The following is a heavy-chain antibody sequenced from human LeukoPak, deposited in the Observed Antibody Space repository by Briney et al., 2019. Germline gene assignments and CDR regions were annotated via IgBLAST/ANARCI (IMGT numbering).Heavy chain of an antibody. D-gene: IGHD6-13*01. J-gene: IGHJ4*02. Sequence: PGGSLRLSCAASGFXFSNFAIHWVRQAPGKGLEWVAFISYDGNNKYYADSVKGRFTISRDSSKNTLYLQVNSLRAEDTTVYYCAREEPGIAAAGMDYWGQGTLVTVSS. V-gene: IGHV3-30-3*01. CDR2: ISYDGNNK. CDR3: AREEPGIAAAGMDY. CDR1: GFXFSNFA.